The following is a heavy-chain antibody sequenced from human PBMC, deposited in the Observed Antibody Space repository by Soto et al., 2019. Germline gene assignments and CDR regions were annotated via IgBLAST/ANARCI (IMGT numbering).Heavy chain of an antibody. V-gene: IGHV3-21*01. Sequence: EVQLVESGGGLVRPGGSLRLSCAASGFTFSDYSMNWVRQAPGKGLEWVSFITSSSSYIYYADSVKGRFTISRDNATNSLYLETCSVRADDTAVYFCARDSPGDNSAWYCAYDMDVWGKGTTVTVS. CDR1: GFTFSDYS. CDR2: ITSSSSYI. CDR3: ARDSPGDNSAWYCAYDMDV. J-gene: IGHJ6*03. D-gene: IGHD6-19*01.